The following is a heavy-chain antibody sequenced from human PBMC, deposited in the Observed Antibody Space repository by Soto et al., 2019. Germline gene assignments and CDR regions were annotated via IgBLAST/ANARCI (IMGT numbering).Heavy chain of an antibody. CDR3: ARYGDYESWYLDL. CDR1: GFTVSSNY. J-gene: IGHJ2*01. D-gene: IGHD4-17*01. CDR2: IYSGGST. Sequence: GGSLRLSCPASGFTVSSNYRSWFRQSPGKGLEWVSVIYSGGSTYYADSVKDRFTISRHNSKNTLYLQMNSLRAEDTAVYYCARYGDYESWYLDLWGRGTLVTVSS. V-gene: IGHV3-53*04.